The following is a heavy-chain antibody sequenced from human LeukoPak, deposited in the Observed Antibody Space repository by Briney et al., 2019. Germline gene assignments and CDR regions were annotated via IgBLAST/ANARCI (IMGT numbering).Heavy chain of an antibody. V-gene: IGHV4-39*07. CDR1: GGSISSSSYY. CDR2: VYYSGSS. Sequence: PSETLSLTCTVSGGSISSSSYYWGWIRQPPGKGLEWIGSVYYSGSSYYNPSLKSRVTISVDTSKNQFSLKLSSVTAADTAVYYCARLGKRALRYSDHWGQGTLVTVSS. CDR3: ARLGKRALRYSDH. D-gene: IGHD3-9*01. J-gene: IGHJ4*02.